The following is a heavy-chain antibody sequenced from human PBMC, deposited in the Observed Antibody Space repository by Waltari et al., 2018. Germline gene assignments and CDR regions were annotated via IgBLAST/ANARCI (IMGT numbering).Heavy chain of an antibody. D-gene: IGHD6-6*01. V-gene: IGHV1-69*05. CDR2: IIPIFGTA. CDR1: GGTFSSYA. CDR3: ASPVLDSSSPYGMDV. Sequence: KASGGTFSSYAISWVRQAPGQGLEWMGGIIPIFGTANYAQKFQGRVTITTDESTSTAYMELSSLRSEDTAVYYCASPVLDSSSPYGMDVWGQGTTVTVSS. J-gene: IGHJ6*02.